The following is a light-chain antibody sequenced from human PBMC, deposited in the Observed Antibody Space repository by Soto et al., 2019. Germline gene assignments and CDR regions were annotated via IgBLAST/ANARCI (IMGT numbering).Light chain of an antibody. CDR2: GAS. CDR3: KQYNFWPPWT. CDR1: QSIGSN. J-gene: IGKJ1*01. Sequence: EIVMTQSPATLSVSPGERATLSCRASQSIGSNLAWYQQQSGQAPRLLIFGASTRATGIPARFSGSGSGTEFTLTIRSLQSEDFAVYYCKQYNFWPPWTFGQGTKVEVK. V-gene: IGKV3-15*01.